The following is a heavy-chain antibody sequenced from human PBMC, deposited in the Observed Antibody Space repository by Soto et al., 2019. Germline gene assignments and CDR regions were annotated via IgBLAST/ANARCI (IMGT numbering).Heavy chain of an antibody. CDR3: ARDPNSSSCFDY. V-gene: IGHV3-33*01. Sequence: LRLSCAASRFSFSNYAMHWVRQAPGKGLEWLAVIYYDGSKKFFADSVKGRLTISRDNSKNTLYLQMNSLRAEDTAVYYCARDPNSSSCFDYWGQGTLVTVSS. CDR2: IYYDGSKK. CDR1: RFSFSNYA. J-gene: IGHJ4*02. D-gene: IGHD6-13*01.